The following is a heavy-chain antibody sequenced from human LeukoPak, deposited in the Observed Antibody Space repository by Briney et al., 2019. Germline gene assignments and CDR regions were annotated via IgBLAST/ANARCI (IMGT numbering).Heavy chain of an antibody. CDR2: ISGSGGTT. D-gene: IGHD6-13*01. Sequence: GGSLSLSCAAFGFTFSNYPMTWVRQAPGKGLRWVSSISGSGGTTYYADSVKGRFTISRDNSKNTLYLQMNSLRAEDTAVYYCARAGARYSSSWYDYWGQGTLVTVSS. V-gene: IGHV3-23*01. CDR1: GFTFSNYP. CDR3: ARAGARYSSSWYDY. J-gene: IGHJ4*02.